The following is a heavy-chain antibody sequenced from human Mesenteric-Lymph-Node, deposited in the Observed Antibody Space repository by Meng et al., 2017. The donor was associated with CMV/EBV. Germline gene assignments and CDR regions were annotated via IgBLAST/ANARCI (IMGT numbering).Heavy chain of an antibody. CDR1: GFTVSSNY. J-gene: IGHJ4*02. Sequence: GGSLRLSCAASGFTVSSNYMSWVRQAPGKGLEWVSVIYSGGSTYYADSVKGRFTISRDNSKNTLYLQMNSLGAEDTAVYYCARGYSYGDYDDDYWGQGTLVTVSS. CDR3: ARGYSYGDYDDDY. V-gene: IGHV3-66*02. D-gene: IGHD5-18*01. CDR2: IYSGGST.